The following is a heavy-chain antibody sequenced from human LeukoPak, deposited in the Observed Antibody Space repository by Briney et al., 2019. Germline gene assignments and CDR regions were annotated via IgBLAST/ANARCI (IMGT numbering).Heavy chain of an antibody. J-gene: IGHJ6*02. D-gene: IGHD3-10*01. CDR1: GYTLTELS. CDR2: FDPEDGET. Sequence: GASVKVSCKVSGYTLTELSMHWVRQAPGKGLEWMGGFDPEDGETIYAQKFQGRVTMTEDTSTDTAYMELSSLRSEDTAVYYCATWLTYYYGSGRSGMDVWGQGITVTVSS. CDR3: ATWLTYYYGSGRSGMDV. V-gene: IGHV1-24*01.